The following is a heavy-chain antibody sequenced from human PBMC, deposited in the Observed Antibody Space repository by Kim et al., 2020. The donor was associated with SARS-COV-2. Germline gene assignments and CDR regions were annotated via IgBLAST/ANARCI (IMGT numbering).Heavy chain of an antibody. CDR2: IWYDGSNK. CDR3: ARDIIQVTLDYYDSSGYHYYYYGMDV. CDR1: GFTFSSYG. D-gene: IGHD3-22*01. Sequence: GGSLRLSCAASGFTFSSYGMHWVRQAPGKGLEWVAVIWYDGSNKYYADSVKGRFTISRDNSKNTLYLQMNSLRAEDTAVYYCARDIIQVTLDYYDSSGYHYYYYGMDVWGQGTTVTVSS. J-gene: IGHJ6*02. V-gene: IGHV3-33*08.